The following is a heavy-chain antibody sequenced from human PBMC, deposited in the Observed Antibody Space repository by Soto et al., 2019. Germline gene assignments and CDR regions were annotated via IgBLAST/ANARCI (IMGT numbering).Heavy chain of an antibody. CDR1: GYTFTSYG. J-gene: IGHJ6*02. CDR3: ARATYTSGGSPTFAMDV. V-gene: IGHV1-3*01. D-gene: IGHD3-10*01. Sequence: ASVKVSCKASGYTFTSYGISWVRQAPGQELEWMGWINGGNGYAKYSQNFQDRVTLTRDTSASTTYMELSSLRSEDTAIFYCARATYTSGGSPTFAMDVWGQGXTVTVYS. CDR2: INGGNGYA.